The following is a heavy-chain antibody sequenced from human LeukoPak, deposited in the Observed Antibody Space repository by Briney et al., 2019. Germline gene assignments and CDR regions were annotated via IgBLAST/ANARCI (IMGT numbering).Heavy chain of an antibody. CDR3: ARVRYCSGGSCYLNWFDP. CDR1: GYTFTGYY. J-gene: IGHJ5*02. V-gene: IGHV1-69*13. CDR2: IIPIFGTA. Sequence: SVKVSCKASGYTFTGYYMHWARQAPGQGLEWMGGIIPIFGTANYAQKFQGRVTITADESTSTAYMELSSLRSEDTAVYYCARVRYCSGGSCYLNWFDPWGQGTLVTVSS. D-gene: IGHD2-15*01.